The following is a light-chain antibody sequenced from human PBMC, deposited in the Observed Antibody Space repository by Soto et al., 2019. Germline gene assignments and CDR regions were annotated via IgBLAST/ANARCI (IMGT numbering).Light chain of an antibody. CDR3: SSYAGITYNV. Sequence: QSALTQPPSASGSPGQSVTISCTGTSSDIGAYNFVSWYQQYPGKAPKLMIYEVTKRPSGVPDRFSGSKSGNTASLTVSGLQAEDEADYYCSSYAGITYNVFGTGTKLTVL. CDR2: EVT. CDR1: SSDIGAYNF. J-gene: IGLJ1*01. V-gene: IGLV2-8*01.